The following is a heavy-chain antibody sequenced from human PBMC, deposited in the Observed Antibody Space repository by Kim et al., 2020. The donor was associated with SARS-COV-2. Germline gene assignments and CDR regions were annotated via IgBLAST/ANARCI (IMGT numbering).Heavy chain of an antibody. CDR3: AKGAQIVLMVYAIS. CDR2: ISGSGGST. V-gene: IGHV3-23*01. CDR1: GFTFSSYA. J-gene: IGHJ5*02. D-gene: IGHD2-8*01. Sequence: GGSLRLSCAASGFTFSSYAMSWVRQAPGKGLEWVSAISGSGGSTYYADSVKGRFTISRDNSKNTLYLKMNSLRAEDTAVYYCAKGAQIVLMVYAISWGQGTLVTVSS.